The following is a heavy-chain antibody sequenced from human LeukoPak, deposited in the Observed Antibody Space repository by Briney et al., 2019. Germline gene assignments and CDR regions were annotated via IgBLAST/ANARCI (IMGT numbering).Heavy chain of an antibody. Sequence: SETLSLTCAVSGGSISSGGYSWSWIRQPPGTGLEWIGSIYYSGSTYYNPSLKSRVTISVDTSKNQFSLKLSSVTAADTAVYYCARHLPPWFGYQFDYWGQGTLVTVSS. CDR2: IYYSGST. J-gene: IGHJ4*02. D-gene: IGHD3-10*01. CDR3: ARHLPPWFGYQFDY. CDR1: GGSISSGGYS. V-gene: IGHV4-30-2*03.